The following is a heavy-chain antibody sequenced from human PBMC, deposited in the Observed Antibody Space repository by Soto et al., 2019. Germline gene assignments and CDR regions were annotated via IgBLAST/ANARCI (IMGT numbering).Heavy chain of an antibody. D-gene: IGHD6-13*01. J-gene: IGHJ6*02. CDR1: GFTFSSYA. Sequence: GGSLRLSCAASGFTFSSYAMSWVRQAPGKGLEWVSAISGSGGSTYYADSVKGRFTISRDNSKNTLYLQMNSLRAEDTAVYYCAKGRWSQDYYGMDVWGQGTTVTVSS. CDR2: ISGSGGST. CDR3: AKGRWSQDYYGMDV. V-gene: IGHV3-23*01.